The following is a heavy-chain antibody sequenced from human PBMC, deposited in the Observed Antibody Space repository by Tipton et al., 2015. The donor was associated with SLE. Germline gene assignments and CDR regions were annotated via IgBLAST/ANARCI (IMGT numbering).Heavy chain of an antibody. J-gene: IGHJ4*02. CDR1: GGTFSSYA. CDR2: IIPIFGTA. Sequence: QSGPEVKKPGSSVKVSCKASGGTFSSYAISWVRQAPGQGLEWMGRIIPIFGTANYAQKFQGRVTITADESTSTAYMELSSLRSEDTAVYYCAREVPFGVVNYYFDYWGQGTLVTVSS. V-gene: IGHV1-69*15. CDR3: AREVPFGVVNYYFDY. D-gene: IGHD3-3*01.